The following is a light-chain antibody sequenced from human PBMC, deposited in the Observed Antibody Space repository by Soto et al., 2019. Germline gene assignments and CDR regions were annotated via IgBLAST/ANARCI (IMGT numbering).Light chain of an antibody. CDR2: GTS. CDR1: QNVGSN. Sequence: EIVMTQSPVTLSVSPGERAALSCRASQNVGSNFAWYQQRPGQAPRVLIYGTSTRATGVPARFSGSGSGTDFTLTISRLQSEDFAVYYCQQYNNWPYTFGQGTRLEIK. V-gene: IGKV3-15*01. CDR3: QQYNNWPYT. J-gene: IGKJ2*01.